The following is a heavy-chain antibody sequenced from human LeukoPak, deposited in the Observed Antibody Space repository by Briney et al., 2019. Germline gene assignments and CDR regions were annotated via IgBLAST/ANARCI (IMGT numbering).Heavy chain of an antibody. J-gene: IGHJ4*02. CDR1: GFTFSNYW. CDR3: AKYRGWYFDY. D-gene: IGHD3-10*01. V-gene: IGHV3-23*01. Sequence: GGSLRLSCAASGFTFSNYWMSWVRQAPGKGLEWVSAISGSGGSTYYADSVKGRFTISRDNSKNTLYLQMNSLRAEDTAVYYCAKYRGWYFDYWGQGTLVTVSS. CDR2: ISGSGGST.